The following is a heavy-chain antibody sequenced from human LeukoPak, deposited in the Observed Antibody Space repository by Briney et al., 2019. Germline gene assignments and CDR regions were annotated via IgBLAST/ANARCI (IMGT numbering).Heavy chain of an antibody. CDR3: ARVTQWLFDY. V-gene: IGHV3-53*01. CDR1: GFTVSSNY. D-gene: IGHD6-19*01. Sequence: GGSLRLSCAASGFTVSSNYMSWVRQAPGKGPEWVSVIYSGGSTYYADSVKGRFTISRDNSKNTLYLQMNSLRAEDTAVYYCARVTQWLFDYWGQGTLVTVSS. CDR2: IYSGGST. J-gene: IGHJ4*02.